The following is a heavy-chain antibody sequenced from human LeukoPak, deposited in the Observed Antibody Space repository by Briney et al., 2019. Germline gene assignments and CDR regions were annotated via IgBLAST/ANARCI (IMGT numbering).Heavy chain of an antibody. Sequence: GGSLRLSCAASGFAFSRYGMHWVRQAPGEGLVRVSHINTDGSTTNFADSVKGRFTISRDNSKNTLYLQMSSLRAEDSAVYYCTKGGSGYHYYFDYWGQGALVTVSS. V-gene: IGHV3-74*01. CDR1: GFAFSRYG. CDR3: TKGGSGYHYYFDY. CDR2: INTDGSTT. J-gene: IGHJ4*02. D-gene: IGHD5-12*01.